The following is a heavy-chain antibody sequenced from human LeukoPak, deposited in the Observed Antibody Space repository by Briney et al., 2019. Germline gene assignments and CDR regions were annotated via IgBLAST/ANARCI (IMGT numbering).Heavy chain of an antibody. Sequence: GGSLRLSCAASAFTFSSYWMSCVRQAPGNGLEWVANIDQDGSEKYYVESMKGRITISRDTAKNSLYLQMNSLRAEDTAVYYCARDYYSYSRGSWAFDIWGQGTMVTVSS. CDR1: AFTFSSYW. V-gene: IGHV3-7*03. CDR3: ARDYYSYSRGSWAFDI. D-gene: IGHD3-22*01. J-gene: IGHJ3*02. CDR2: IDQDGSEK.